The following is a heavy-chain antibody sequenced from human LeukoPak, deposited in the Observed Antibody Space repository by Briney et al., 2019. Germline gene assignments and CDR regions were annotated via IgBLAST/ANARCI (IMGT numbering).Heavy chain of an antibody. V-gene: IGHV4-31*03. J-gene: IGHJ2*01. Sequence: SETLSLTCTVSGGSISSGGYYWSWIRQHPGKGLEWIGYIYYSGSTYYNPSLKSRVTISVDTSKNQFSLKLSSVTAADTAVYYCARGGNHGDYWYFDLWGRGTLVTVSS. CDR3: ARGGNHGDYWYFDL. D-gene: IGHD4-17*01. CDR2: IYYSGST. CDR1: GGSISSGGYY.